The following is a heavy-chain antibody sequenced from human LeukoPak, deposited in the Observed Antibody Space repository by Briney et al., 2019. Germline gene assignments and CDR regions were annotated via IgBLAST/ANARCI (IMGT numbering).Heavy chain of an antibody. V-gene: IGHV7-4-1*02. CDR3: AREEVHYYDSSGYGY. CDR2: INTNTGNP. J-gene: IGHJ4*02. D-gene: IGHD3-22*01. Sequence: ASVKVSCKASGYTFTSYAMNWVRQAPGQGLEWMGWINTNTGNPTYTQGFTGRFVFSLDTSVSTAYLQISSLKAEDTAVYYCAREEVHYYDSSGYGYWGQGTLVTVSS. CDR1: GYTFTSYA.